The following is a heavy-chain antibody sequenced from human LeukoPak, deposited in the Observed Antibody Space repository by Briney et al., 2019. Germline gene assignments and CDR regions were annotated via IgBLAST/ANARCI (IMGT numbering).Heavy chain of an antibody. Sequence: ASVKVSFTSSVHTFTRYYMHWVRQAPGQGLEWMGWINPNSGGTNYAQKFQGRVTMTRDTSISTAYMELSRLRSDDTAVYYCARDRNDFYYYYYMDVWGKGTTVTVSS. CDR2: INPNSGGT. D-gene: IGHD3-3*01. CDR3: ARDRNDFYYYYYMDV. V-gene: IGHV1-2*02. CDR1: VHTFTRYY. J-gene: IGHJ6*03.